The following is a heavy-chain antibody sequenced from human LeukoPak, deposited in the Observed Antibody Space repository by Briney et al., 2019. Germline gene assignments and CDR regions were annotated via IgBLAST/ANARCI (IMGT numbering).Heavy chain of an antibody. CDR1: GFTFSDYY. V-gene: IGHV3-11*01. CDR2: ISSSGSTI. CDR3: ARGEYYYGSGSPPSLYFDY. Sequence: PGGSLRLSCAASGFTFSDYYMSWIRQAPGKGLEWVSYISSSGSTIYYADSVKGRFTISRDNAKNSLYLQMNSLSAEDTAVYYCARGEYYYGSGSPPSLYFDYWGQGTLVTVSS. D-gene: IGHD3-10*01. J-gene: IGHJ4*02.